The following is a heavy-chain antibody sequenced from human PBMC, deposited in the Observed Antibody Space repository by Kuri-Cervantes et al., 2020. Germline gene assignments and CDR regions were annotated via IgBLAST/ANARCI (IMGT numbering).Heavy chain of an antibody. Sequence: GESLKISCAASGFTFSRHWINWVRQAPGKGLEWVANINQDGSEEFYVDSVKGRFTISRDNAKNSVHLQMNSLRAEDTAVYYCARGGCSGGSCYSGAFDIWGQGTMVTVSS. CDR1: GFTFSRHW. CDR3: ARGGCSGGSCYSGAFDI. V-gene: IGHV3-7*01. CDR2: INQDGSEE. D-gene: IGHD2-15*01. J-gene: IGHJ3*02.